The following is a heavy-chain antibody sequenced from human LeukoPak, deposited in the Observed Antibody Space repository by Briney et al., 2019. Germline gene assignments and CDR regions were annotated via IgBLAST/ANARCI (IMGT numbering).Heavy chain of an antibody. J-gene: IGHJ4*02. D-gene: IGHD3-22*01. CDR1: GYSFTSYW. Sequence: PGESLKISCKGSGYSFTSYWIGWVRQMPGKGLECMGIIYPGDSDTRYSPSFQGQVTISADRSISTAYLQWSSLKASDTAMYYCARQSSRYYDSSGYPDYWGQGTLVTVSS. V-gene: IGHV5-51*01. CDR3: ARQSSRYYDSSGYPDY. CDR2: IYPGDSDT.